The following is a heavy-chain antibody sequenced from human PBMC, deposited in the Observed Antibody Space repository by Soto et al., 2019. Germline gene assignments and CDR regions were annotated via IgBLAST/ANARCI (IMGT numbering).Heavy chain of an antibody. J-gene: IGHJ4*02. CDR1: GFTFSSYG. D-gene: IGHD6-13*01. CDR3: AIDGPEAGIFLEY. CDR2: ICYDGSNE. V-gene: IGHV3-33*01. Sequence: QVQLVESGGGVVQPGKSLRLSCEASGFTFSSYGMHWVRQAPGKGLEWVAVICYDGSNEHYADSVKGRFTISRDNSKNTLYLQMNSLRPDDTAVYYCAIDGPEAGIFLEYWGQGTMVTVSS.